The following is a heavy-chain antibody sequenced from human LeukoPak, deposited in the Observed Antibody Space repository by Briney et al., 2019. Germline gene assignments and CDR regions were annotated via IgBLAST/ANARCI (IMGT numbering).Heavy chain of an antibody. J-gene: IGHJ3*02. D-gene: IGHD3-16*01. Sequence: PSETLSLTCAVYGGSFSGYYWSWIRQPPGKGLEWIGEINHSGSTNYNPSLKSRVTISVDTSKNQFSLKLSSVTAADTAVYYCASGSIYDFIWGSAQLDAFDIWGQGTMVTVSS. CDR1: GGSFSGYY. CDR3: ASGSIYDFIWGSAQLDAFDI. V-gene: IGHV4-34*01. CDR2: INHSGST.